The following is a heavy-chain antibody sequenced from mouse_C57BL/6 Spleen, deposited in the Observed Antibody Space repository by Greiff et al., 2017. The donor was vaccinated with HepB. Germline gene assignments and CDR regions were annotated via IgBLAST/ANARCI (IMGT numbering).Heavy chain of an antibody. CDR3: ERQGDYGSSDDYAMDY. J-gene: IGHJ4*01. Sequence: EVKLVESGGDLVKPGGSLKLSCAASGFTFSSYGMSWVRQTPDKRLEWVATISSGGSYTYYPDSVKGRYTISRDKAKNTLYLQMSSLKSEDTAMYYWERQGDYGSSDDYAMDYWGQGTSVTVSS. D-gene: IGHD1-1*01. CDR2: ISSGGSYT. CDR1: GFTFSSYG. V-gene: IGHV5-6*01.